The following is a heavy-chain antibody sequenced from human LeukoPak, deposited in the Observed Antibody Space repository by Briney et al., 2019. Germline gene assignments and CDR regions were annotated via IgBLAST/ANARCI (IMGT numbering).Heavy chain of an antibody. Sequence: GESLKISCKGSGYSFTSYWIGWVRQMPGKGLEWMGIIYPGDSDTRYSPSFQGQVTISADKSISTAYLQWSSLKASDTAMYYCARLFRRSSGWLSSDYYGMDVWGQGTTVTVSS. CDR3: ARLFRRSSGWLSSDYYGMDV. D-gene: IGHD6-19*01. CDR1: GYSFTSYW. J-gene: IGHJ6*02. CDR2: IYPGDSDT. V-gene: IGHV5-51*01.